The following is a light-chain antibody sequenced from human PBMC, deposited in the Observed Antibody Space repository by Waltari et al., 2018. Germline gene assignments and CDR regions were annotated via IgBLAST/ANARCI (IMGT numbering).Light chain of an antibody. V-gene: IGKV1-8*01. CDR3: QQYYSHPPT. J-gene: IGKJ1*01. CDR1: QGISSY. CDR2: AAS. Sequence: AIRITQSPSSLSASTGDSIPITCRASQGISSYLAWYQEKPGKAPKFLIYAASTLQSGVPSRFSGSGSGTDFTLTISCLQSEDFASYYCQQYYSHPPTFGQGTKVENK.